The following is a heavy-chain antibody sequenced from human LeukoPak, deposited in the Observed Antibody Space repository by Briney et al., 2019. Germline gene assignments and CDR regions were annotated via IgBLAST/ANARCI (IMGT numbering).Heavy chain of an antibody. Sequence: GGSLRLSCTASGVTFSSYAMSWVRQAPGKGLEWVSAISGSGGSTYYADSVKGRFTISRDNSKNTLYLQMNSLRAEDTAVYYCAKDLEYSSSHAFDIWGQGTMVTVSS. D-gene: IGHD6-6*01. CDR3: AKDLEYSSSHAFDI. J-gene: IGHJ3*02. CDR2: ISGSGGST. V-gene: IGHV3-23*01. CDR1: GVTFSSYA.